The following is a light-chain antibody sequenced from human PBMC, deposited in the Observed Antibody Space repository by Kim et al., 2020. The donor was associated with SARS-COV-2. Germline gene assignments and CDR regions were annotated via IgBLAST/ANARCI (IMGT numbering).Light chain of an antibody. CDR3: GTWDSSLSVVV. CDR2: GNN. V-gene: IGLV1-51*01. CDR1: SSNIGNNY. J-gene: IGLJ2*01. Sequence: QKVTLSSSGSSSNIGNNYVSWYQQLPGTAPKLLFYGNNKRPSGIPDRFSGSKSGTSATLGITGLQTGDEADYYCGTWDSSLSVVVFGGGTQLTVL.